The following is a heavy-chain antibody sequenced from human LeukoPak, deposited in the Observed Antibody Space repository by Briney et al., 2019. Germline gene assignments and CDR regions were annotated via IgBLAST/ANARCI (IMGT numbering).Heavy chain of an antibody. CDR2: INPNTGGA. D-gene: IGHD1-1*01. CDR1: GYIFTGYY. J-gene: IGHJ1*01. Sequence: ASVKVSCKASGYIFTGYYMHWVRQAPGQGLEWMGWINPNTGGANYAQKFQGRVTMTRDTSISTAYMELSGLTSDDTGMYYCAKEVHRVSQNGGQGTLVTVSS. CDR3: AKEVHRVSQN. V-gene: IGHV1-2*02.